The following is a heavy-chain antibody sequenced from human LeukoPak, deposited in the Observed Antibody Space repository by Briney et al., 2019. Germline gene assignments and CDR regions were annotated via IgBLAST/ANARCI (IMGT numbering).Heavy chain of an antibody. CDR1: GYTFTSYD. D-gene: IGHD5-24*01. J-gene: IGHJ4*02. V-gene: IGHV1-8*01. Sequence: GASVKVSCKVFGYTFTSYDINWVRQATGQGLEWMGWMNPNSGNTGYAQKFQGRVTMTRNTSISTAYMELSSLRSEDTAVYYCARATEMATLYFDYWGQGTLVTVSS. CDR2: MNPNSGNT. CDR3: ARATEMATLYFDY.